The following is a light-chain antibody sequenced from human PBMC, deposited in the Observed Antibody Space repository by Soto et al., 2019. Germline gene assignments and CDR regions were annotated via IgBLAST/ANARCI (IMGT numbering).Light chain of an antibody. CDR1: QIVNNNY. CDR2: GAS. J-gene: IGKJ3*01. Sequence: EIVLTQSPGTLSLSPGERATLSCRASQIVNNNYLAWYQQKPGQAPRLLIYGASSRATGIPDRFSGSGSGTDYTLTISRLEPEDFAVYYCQQYGRSPFTFGPGTKVDIK. CDR3: QQYGRSPFT. V-gene: IGKV3-20*01.